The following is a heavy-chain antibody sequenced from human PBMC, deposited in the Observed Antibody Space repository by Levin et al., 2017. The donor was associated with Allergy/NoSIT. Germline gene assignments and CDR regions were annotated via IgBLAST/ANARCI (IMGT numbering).Heavy chain of an antibody. J-gene: IGHJ5*02. CDR3: ARRVRSYEERSYWFDP. Sequence: PSETLSLTCTVSGGSISSSSYYWGWIRQPPGKGLEWIGSIYYSGSTYYNPSLKSRVTISVDTSKNQFSLKLSSVTAADTAVYYCARRVRSYEERSYWFDPWGQGTLVTVSS. CDR2: IYYSGST. CDR1: GGSISSSSYY. D-gene: IGHD5-12*01. V-gene: IGHV4-39*01.